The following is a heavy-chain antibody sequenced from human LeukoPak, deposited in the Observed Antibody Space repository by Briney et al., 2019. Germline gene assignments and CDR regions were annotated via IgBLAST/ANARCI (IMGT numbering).Heavy chain of an antibody. CDR3: AKDRGTAMVAFDY. CDR2: ISYDGSNK. V-gene: IGHV3-30*18. D-gene: IGHD5-18*01. CDR1: GFTFRNYV. Sequence: QPGGSLRLSCAASGFTFRNYVIHWVRQAPGKGLEWVAVISYDGSNKYYADSVKGRFTISRDNSKNTLYLQMNSLRAEDTAVYYCAKDRGTAMVAFDYWGQGTLVTVSS. J-gene: IGHJ4*02.